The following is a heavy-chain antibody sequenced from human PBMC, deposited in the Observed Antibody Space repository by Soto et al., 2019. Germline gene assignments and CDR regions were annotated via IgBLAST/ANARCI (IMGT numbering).Heavy chain of an antibody. CDR1: RSVFSRYA. D-gene: IGHD2-8*01. V-gene: IGHV3-23*01. CDR2: ISGGGGSI. J-gene: IGHJ4*02. CDR3: AKDLMVAPGDYFDS. Sequence: PGWSLRLSCVGSRSVFSRYAMNSFRQAPGNVLEWVSGISGGGGSIYYADSVKGRFTISRDNSKSTLYLQMSSLRVEDTAVYYCAKDLMVAPGDYFDSWGQGTLVTVSS.